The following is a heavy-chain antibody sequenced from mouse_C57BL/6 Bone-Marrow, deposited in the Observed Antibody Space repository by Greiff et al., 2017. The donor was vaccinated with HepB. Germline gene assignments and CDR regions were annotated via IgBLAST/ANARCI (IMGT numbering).Heavy chain of an antibody. V-gene: IGHV5-17*01. CDR3: ARGYYYGSSYEAMDY. D-gene: IGHD1-1*01. CDR2: ISSGSSTI. Sequence: EVKLMESGGGLVKPGGSLKLSCAASGFTFSDYGMHWVRQAPEKGLEWVAYISSGSSTIYYADTVKGRFTISRDNAKNTLFLQMTSLRSEDTAMYYCARGYYYGSSYEAMDYWGQGTSVTVSS. J-gene: IGHJ4*01. CDR1: GFTFSDYG.